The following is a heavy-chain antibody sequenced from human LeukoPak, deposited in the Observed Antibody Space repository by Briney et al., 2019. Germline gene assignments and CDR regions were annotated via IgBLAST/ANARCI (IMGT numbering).Heavy chain of an antibody. J-gene: IGHJ4*02. V-gene: IGHV1-2*02. Sequence: ASVKVSCKASGYTFTNYGISWVRQAPGQGLEWMGWVNGNTGATLYAQKFQGRVTMSRDASITTAYMELRGLRSDDTAVYYCASPQRGSGSYSDYWGQGTLITVSS. D-gene: IGHD3-10*01. CDR3: ASPQRGSGSYSDY. CDR2: VNGNTGAT. CDR1: GYTFTNYG.